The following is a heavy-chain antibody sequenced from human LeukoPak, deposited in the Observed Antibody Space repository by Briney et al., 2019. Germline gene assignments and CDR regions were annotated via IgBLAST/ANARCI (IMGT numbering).Heavy chain of an antibody. CDR1: GFSVNNLY. D-gene: IGHD4-17*01. V-gene: IGHV3-66*01. CDR2: IYSGDRT. J-gene: IGHJ4*02. Sequence: GGSLRLSCAASGFSVNNLYMSWVRQAPGKGLEWVSVIYSGDRTYYADSVKGRFTISRDTSKNTVYLQMNSLRPEETAVYYCARDDYGEPFDYWGQGTLVTVSS. CDR3: ARDDYGEPFDY.